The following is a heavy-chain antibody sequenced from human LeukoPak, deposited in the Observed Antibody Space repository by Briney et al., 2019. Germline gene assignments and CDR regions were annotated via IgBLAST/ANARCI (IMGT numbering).Heavy chain of an antibody. J-gene: IGHJ5*02. CDR2: INSNSGGT. CDR1: GYTFSDYY. Sequence: ASVKVSCKASGYTFSDYYVHWVRQAPGQGLEWVGWINSNSGGTNYAQKFQGRVTMTRDTSISTAYMELSRLRSDDTAVYYCARDNYYGSGSYDWFDPWGQGTLVTVSS. D-gene: IGHD3-10*01. V-gene: IGHV1-2*02. CDR3: ARDNYYGSGSYDWFDP.